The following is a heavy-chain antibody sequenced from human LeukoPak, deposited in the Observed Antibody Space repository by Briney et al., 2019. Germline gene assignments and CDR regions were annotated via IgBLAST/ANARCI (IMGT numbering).Heavy chain of an antibody. J-gene: IGHJ4*02. Sequence: SETLSLTCAVSGDSISSGYYWGWIRQPPGKGLEWIGSIYHSGSTYYNPSLKSRVTISVDTSKNQFSLRLSSVTAADTAVYYCARGGLRYFDWLPKNFDYWGQGTLVTVSS. CDR3: ARGGLRYFDWLPKNFDY. CDR2: IYHSGST. D-gene: IGHD3-9*01. V-gene: IGHV4-38-2*01. CDR1: GDSISSGYY.